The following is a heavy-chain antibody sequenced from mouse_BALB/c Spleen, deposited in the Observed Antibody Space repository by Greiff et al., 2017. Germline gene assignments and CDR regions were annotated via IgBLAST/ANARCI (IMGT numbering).Heavy chain of an antibody. D-gene: IGHD2-2*01. Sequence: EVHLVESGPELEKPGASVKISCKASGYSFTGYNMNWVKQSNGKSLEWIGNIDPYYGGTSYNQKFKGKATLTVDKSSSTAYMQLKSLTSEDSAVYYCARRGYYGYDDAMDYWGQGTSVTVSS. V-gene: IGHV1-39*01. J-gene: IGHJ4*01. CDR3: ARRGYYGYDDAMDY. CDR1: GYSFTGYN. CDR2: IDPYYGGT.